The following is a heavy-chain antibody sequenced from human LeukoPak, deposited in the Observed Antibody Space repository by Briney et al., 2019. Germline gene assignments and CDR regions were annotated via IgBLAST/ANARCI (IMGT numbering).Heavy chain of an antibody. V-gene: IGHV3-20*04. CDR1: GFNFGNYG. Sequence: GGSLRLSCAASGFNFGNYGMNWVRQAPGKGLEWVSGIRASGRTTDYADSVKGRFTISRDNAKNSLYLQMNSLRAEGTALYYCARGYSSGWEKLYFDYWGQGTLVTVSS. CDR2: IRASGRTT. D-gene: IGHD6-19*01. CDR3: ARGYSSGWEKLYFDY. J-gene: IGHJ4*02.